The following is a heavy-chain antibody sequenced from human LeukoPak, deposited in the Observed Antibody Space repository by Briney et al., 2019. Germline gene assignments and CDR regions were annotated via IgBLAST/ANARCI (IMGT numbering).Heavy chain of an antibody. Sequence: PSETLSLTCTVSGGSISSYYWSWIRQPPGKGLEWIGYIYYSGSTNYNPSLKSRVTMSVDTSKNQFSLKLTSVTAADTAVYYCARDSGDCGGGNCFSGYFDYWGQGNLVTVSS. CDR2: IYYSGST. D-gene: IGHD2-15*01. CDR3: ARDSGDCGGGNCFSGYFDY. CDR1: GGSISSYY. J-gene: IGHJ4*02. V-gene: IGHV4-59*12.